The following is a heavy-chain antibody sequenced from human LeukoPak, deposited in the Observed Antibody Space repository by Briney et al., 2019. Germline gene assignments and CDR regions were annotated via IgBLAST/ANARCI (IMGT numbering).Heavy chain of an antibody. CDR1: GFTFYNYW. CDR3: ARGSRPVYDFWSGWTIDY. V-gene: IGHV3-7*04. J-gene: IGHJ4*02. Sequence: PGGSLRLSCAASGFTFYNYWMTWVRQVPGKGLEWVASINQYESATKYVDSVQGRFTISRDNAKNSLYLLMNSLRAEDTAVYYCARGSRPVYDFWSGWTIDYWGQGTLVTVSS. D-gene: IGHD3-3*01. CDR2: INQYESAT.